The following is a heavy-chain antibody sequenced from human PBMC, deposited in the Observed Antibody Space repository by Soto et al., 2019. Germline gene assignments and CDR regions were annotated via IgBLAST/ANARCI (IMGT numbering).Heavy chain of an antibody. CDR3: ARDDNNDANALDY. Sequence: GGSLRLSCAASGFTFSKYGMHWVRQAPGKGLEWVALIWNDGIRKVYVDSVKGRFTISRDNSKNTLDLQMNNLRDEDTAVYYCARDDNNDANALDYWGPGTLVTVSS. CDR1: GFTFSKYG. CDR2: IWNDGIRK. D-gene: IGHD1-20*01. J-gene: IGHJ4*02. V-gene: IGHV3-33*01.